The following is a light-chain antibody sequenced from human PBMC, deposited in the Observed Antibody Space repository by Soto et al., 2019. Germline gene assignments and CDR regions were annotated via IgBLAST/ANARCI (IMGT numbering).Light chain of an antibody. Sequence: QSLLTRPPSASGSPGQSVTISCTGTSKDAVVYNYVSWYQEHPGKAPKLRIYEVSKRPSGVSDRFSGSKSGNTASLTVSGLQADYEADYYCCSYEGGYNSPYVVGTGTMVAVL. V-gene: IGLV2-8*01. CDR3: CSYEGGYNSPYV. CDR1: SKDAVVYNY. J-gene: IGLJ1*01. CDR2: EVS.